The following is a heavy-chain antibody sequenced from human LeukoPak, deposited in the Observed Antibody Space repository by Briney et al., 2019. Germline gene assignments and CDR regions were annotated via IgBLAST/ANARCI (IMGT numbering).Heavy chain of an antibody. Sequence: GGSLRLSCVASDFTFATYAMTWVRLTPGKGLEWVSSIGGSGSYTIYADSVRGRFTVSRENSKNTLYLQMNSLRAEDTAVYYCGRDPNGDYVGAFEFWGQGTLVSVSS. CDR2: IGGSGSYT. D-gene: IGHD4-17*01. J-gene: IGHJ3*01. CDR3: GRDPNGDYVGAFEF. CDR1: DFTFATYA. V-gene: IGHV3-23*01.